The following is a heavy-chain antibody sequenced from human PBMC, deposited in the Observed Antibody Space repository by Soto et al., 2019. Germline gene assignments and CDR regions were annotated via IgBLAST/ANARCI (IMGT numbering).Heavy chain of an antibody. CDR3: ARDRHDSSGWYFDY. J-gene: IGHJ4*02. D-gene: IGHD6-19*01. CDR2: IWYDGSNK. V-gene: IGHV3-33*01. Sequence: QVQLVESGGGVVQPGRSLRLSCAASGFTFSSYGMHWVRQAPGKGLEWVAVIWYDGSNKYYADSVKGRFTISRDNSKNTLYLQTNSLRAEDTAVYYCARDRHDSSGWYFDYWGQGTLVTVSS. CDR1: GFTFSSYG.